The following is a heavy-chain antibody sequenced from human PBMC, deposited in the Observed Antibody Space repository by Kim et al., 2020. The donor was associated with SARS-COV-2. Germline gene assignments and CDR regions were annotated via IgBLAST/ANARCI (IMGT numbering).Heavy chain of an antibody. CDR3: ARRDYDILTGYWGSWWFDP. D-gene: IGHD3-9*01. J-gene: IGHJ5*02. CDR1: GGSISSYY. V-gene: IGHV4-59*08. Sequence: SETLSLTCTVSGGSISSYYWSWIRQPPGKGLEWIGYIYYSGSTNYNPSLKSRVTISVDTSKNQFSLKLSSVTAADTAVYYCARRDYDILTGYWGSWWFDPWGQGTLVTVSS. CDR2: IYYSGST.